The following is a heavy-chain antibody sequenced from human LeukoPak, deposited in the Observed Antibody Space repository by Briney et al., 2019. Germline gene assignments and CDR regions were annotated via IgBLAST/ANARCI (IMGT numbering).Heavy chain of an antibody. V-gene: IGHV3-21*01. Sequence: GGSLRLSCAASGFTFSSYSMNWVRQAPGKGLEWASSISSSSSYIYYADSVKGRFTISRDNAKNSLYLQMNSLRAEDTAVYYCAREGQGFGVVETLDYWGQGTLVTVSS. D-gene: IGHD3-3*01. CDR3: AREGQGFGVVETLDY. CDR2: ISSSSSYI. CDR1: GFTFSSYS. J-gene: IGHJ4*02.